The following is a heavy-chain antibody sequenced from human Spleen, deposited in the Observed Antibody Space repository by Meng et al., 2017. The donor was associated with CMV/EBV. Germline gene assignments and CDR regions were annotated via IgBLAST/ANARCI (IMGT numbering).Heavy chain of an antibody. CDR2: ISSSRSYI. CDR3: ARDLSSDANYYYYYGMDV. V-gene: IGHV3-21*01. CDR1: GFTFSSYS. J-gene: IGHJ6*02. D-gene: IGHD2/OR15-2a*01. Sequence: GGSLRLSCAASGFTFSSYSMNWVRQAPGKGLEWVSSISSSRSYIYYADSVKGRFTISRDNAKNSLYLQMNSLRAEDTAVYYCARDLSSDANYYYYYGMDVWGQGTTVTVSS.